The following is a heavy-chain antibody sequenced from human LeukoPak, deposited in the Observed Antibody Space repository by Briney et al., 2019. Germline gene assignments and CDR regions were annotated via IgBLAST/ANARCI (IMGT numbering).Heavy chain of an antibody. CDR2: IRSKANSYAT. D-gene: IGHD6-19*01. V-gene: IGHV3-73*01. CDR3: ASGVAVAGTFPFYYMDV. J-gene: IGHJ6*03. CDR1: GFTFSSYG. Sequence: PGGSLRLSCAASGFTFSSYGMHWVRQASGKGLEWVGRIRSKANSYATAYGASVKGRFSISRDDSKNTAYLQMNSLKTEDTAVYYCASGVAVAGTFPFYYMDVWGKGTTVTISS.